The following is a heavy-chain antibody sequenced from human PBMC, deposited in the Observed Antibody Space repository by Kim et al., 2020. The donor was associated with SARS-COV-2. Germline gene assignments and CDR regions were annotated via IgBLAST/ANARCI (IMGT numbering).Heavy chain of an antibody. CDR3: ARGPTLVRGVTTAPFGMD. CDR2: MNPNSGNT. V-gene: IGHV1-8*02. Sequence: ASVKVSCKASGYTFSNYDVNWVRQATGQGLEWMGWMNPNSGNTGYAQKFQGRATMTRDDSISTAYMELSSLRSEDTAVYYCARGPTLVRGVTTAPFGMD. CDR1: GYTFSNYD. J-gene: IGHJ6*01. D-gene: IGHD3-10*01.